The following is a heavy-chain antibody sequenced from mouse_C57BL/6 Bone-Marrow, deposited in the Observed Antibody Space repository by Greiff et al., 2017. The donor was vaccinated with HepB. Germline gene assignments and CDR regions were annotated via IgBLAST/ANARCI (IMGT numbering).Heavy chain of an antibody. CDR3: ARSLLRGFAY. V-gene: IGHV1-64*01. Sequence: QVHLKQPGAELVKPGASVKLSCKASGYTFTSYWMHWVKQRPGQGLEWIGMIHPNSGSTNYNEKFKSKATLTVDKSSSTAYMQLSSLTSEDSAVYYCARSLLRGFAYWGQGTLVTVSA. CDR2: IHPNSGST. CDR1: GYTFTSYW. D-gene: IGHD1-2*01. J-gene: IGHJ3*01.